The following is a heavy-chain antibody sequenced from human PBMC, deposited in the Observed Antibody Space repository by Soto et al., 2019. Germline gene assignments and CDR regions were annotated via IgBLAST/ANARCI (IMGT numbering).Heavy chain of an antibody. CDR3: ARDQAPTIFGVATRY. D-gene: IGHD3-3*01. V-gene: IGHV3-30-3*01. J-gene: IGHJ4*02. CDR1: GFTFSSYA. Sequence: GGSLRLSCAASGFTFSSYAMHWVRQAPGKGPEWVAVISYDGSNKYYADSVKGRFTISRDNSKNTLYLQMNSLRAEDTAVYYCARDQAPTIFGVATRYWGQGTLVTVSS. CDR2: ISYDGSNK.